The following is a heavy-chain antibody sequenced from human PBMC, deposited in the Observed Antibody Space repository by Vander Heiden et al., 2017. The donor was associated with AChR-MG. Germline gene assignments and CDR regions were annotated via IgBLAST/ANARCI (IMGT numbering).Heavy chain of an antibody. V-gene: IGHV3-48*03. D-gene: IGHD3-3*01. Sequence: EVQLVESGGGLVQPGGSLRLSCAASGFTFSSYEMNWVRQAPGKGLEWVSYISSSGSTIYYADSVKGRFTISRDNAKNSLYLQMNSLRAEDTAVYYCASFYPEWSFDYWGQGTLVTVSS. CDR3: ASFYPEWSFDY. CDR2: ISSSGSTI. CDR1: GFTFSSYE. J-gene: IGHJ4*02.